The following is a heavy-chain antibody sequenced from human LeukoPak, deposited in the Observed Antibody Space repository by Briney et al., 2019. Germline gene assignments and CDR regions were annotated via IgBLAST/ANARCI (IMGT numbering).Heavy chain of an antibody. J-gene: IGHJ6*04. CDR3: AELGITMIGGV. CDR1: GFTFSSYE. CDR2: ISSSGSTI. V-gene: IGHV3-48*03. Sequence: QPGGSLRLSCAASGFTFSSYERNWVRQAPGKGLEGVSYISSSGSTIYYADSVKGRFTISRDNGKNSLYLQMNSLRAEDTAVYYCAELGITMIGGVWGKGTTVTISS. D-gene: IGHD3-10*02.